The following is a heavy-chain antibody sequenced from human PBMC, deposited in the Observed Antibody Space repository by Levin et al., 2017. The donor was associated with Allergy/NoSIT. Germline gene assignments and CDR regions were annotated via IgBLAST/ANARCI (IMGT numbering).Heavy chain of an antibody. CDR2: ISYDGSNK. Sequence: GGSLRLSCAASGFTFSSYGMHWVRQAPGKGLEWVAVISYDGSNKYYADSVKGRFTISRDNSKNTLYLQMNSLRAEDTAVYYCAKDPYYGAVESYFDYWGQGTLVTVSS. D-gene: IGHD4-17*01. J-gene: IGHJ4*02. CDR1: GFTFSSYG. CDR3: AKDPYYGAVESYFDY. V-gene: IGHV3-30*18.